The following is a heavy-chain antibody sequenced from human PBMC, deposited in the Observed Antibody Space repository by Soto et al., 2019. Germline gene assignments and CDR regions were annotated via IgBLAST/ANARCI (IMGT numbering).Heavy chain of an antibody. J-gene: IGHJ6*02. D-gene: IGHD3-3*01. CDR2: ISWDGGST. Sequence: ESGVVVVQPGGSLRLSCAASGFTFDDYTMHWVRQAPGKGLEWVSLISWDGGSTYYADSVKGRFTISRDNSKNSLYLQMNSLRTEDTALYYCAKDIFRYYYYGMDVWGQGTTVTVSS. V-gene: IGHV3-43*01. CDR1: GFTFDDYT. CDR3: AKDIFRYYYYGMDV.